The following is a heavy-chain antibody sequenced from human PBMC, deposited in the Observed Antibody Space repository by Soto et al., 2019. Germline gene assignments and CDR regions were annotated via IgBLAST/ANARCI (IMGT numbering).Heavy chain of an antibody. V-gene: IGHV1-18*01. CDR1: GYTFTSYG. D-gene: IGHD6-6*01. CDR3: AREGAIAARGLYYYYGMDV. J-gene: IGHJ6*01. Sequence: ASVKVSCKASGYTFTSYGISWVRQAPGQGLEWMGWISAYNGNTNYAQKLQGRVNMTTDTSTSTAYMELRSLRSDDTAVYYCAREGAIAARGLYYYYGMDVWGQGTTVNVS. CDR2: ISAYNGNT.